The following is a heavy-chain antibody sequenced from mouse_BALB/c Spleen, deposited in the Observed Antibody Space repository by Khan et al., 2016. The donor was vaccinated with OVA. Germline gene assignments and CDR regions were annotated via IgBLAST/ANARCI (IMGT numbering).Heavy chain of an antibody. CDR2: IDPSTDYT. D-gene: IGHD1-1*01. CDR3: GKHGISSAWFTY. V-gene: IGHV1-7*01. CDR1: GYTFTSYW. J-gene: IGHJ3*01. Sequence: VQLQQSGAELAKPGASVKMSCKASGYTFTSYWMHWVKQRPGQGLEWIGYIDPSTDYTEYNQKFRDKATLTVDKSSTTVYMQLTSLTSEDSAVYYCGKHGISSAWFTYWGQGTLVTVSA.